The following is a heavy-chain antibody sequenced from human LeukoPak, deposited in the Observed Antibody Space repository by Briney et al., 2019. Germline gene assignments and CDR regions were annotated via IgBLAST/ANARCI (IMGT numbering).Heavy chain of an antibody. CDR1: GFTFSSYS. Sequence: GGSLRLSCAASGFTFSSYSMNWVRQAPGKGLDWVSSISSSSSYIYYADSVKGRFTISRDNAKNSLYLQMNSLRAEDTAVYYCARGGYQLLQKGYFDYWGQGTLVTVSS. V-gene: IGHV3-21*01. CDR2: ISSSSSYI. J-gene: IGHJ4*02. CDR3: ARGGYQLLQKGYFDY. D-gene: IGHD2-2*01.